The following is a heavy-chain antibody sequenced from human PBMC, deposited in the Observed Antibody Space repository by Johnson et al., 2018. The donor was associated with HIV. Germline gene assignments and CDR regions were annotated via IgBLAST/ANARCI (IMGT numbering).Heavy chain of an antibody. CDR1: GFTFSSYG. Sequence: QVQLVESGGGVVQPGGSLRLSCVASGFTFSSYGMHWVRQAPGKGLEWVAVISYDGSNKYYADSVKGRFTISRDNSKNSLYLQMNSLRTEDTALYYCAAAGIDAFDIWGQVTMVTVSS. CDR2: ISYDGSNK. D-gene: IGHD6-13*01. V-gene: IGHV3-30*19. J-gene: IGHJ3*02. CDR3: AAAGIDAFDI.